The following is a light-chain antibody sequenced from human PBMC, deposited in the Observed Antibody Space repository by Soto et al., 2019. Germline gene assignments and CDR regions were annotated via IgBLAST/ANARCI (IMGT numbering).Light chain of an antibody. J-gene: IGLJ3*02. Sequence: QSVLTQSPSASASLGASVKFTCTLSSGHSSYAIAWHQQQPEKGPRYLMKLNSDGSHSKGDGIPDRLSGSSSGAERYLTISSLQSEDEADYYCQTWGTGNWVFGRGTKVTVL. V-gene: IGLV4-69*01. CDR3: QTWGTGNWV. CDR2: LNSDGSH. CDR1: SGHSSYA.